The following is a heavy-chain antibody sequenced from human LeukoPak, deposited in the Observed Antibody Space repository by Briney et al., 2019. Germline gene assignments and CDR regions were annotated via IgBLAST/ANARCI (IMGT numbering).Heavy chain of an antibody. CDR1: GFTFSSYA. J-gene: IGHJ4*02. CDR2: ISGSGGST. V-gene: IGHV3-23*01. CDR3: AKDPTYCSSTSCTDY. Sequence: GGSLRLSCAASGFTFSSYAMSWVRQAPGKGLEWVSAISGSGGSTYYADSVKGRFTISRDNSKNTLYLQMNSLRAEDTAVYYCAKDPTYCSSTSCTDYWGQGTLVTVSS. D-gene: IGHD2-2*01.